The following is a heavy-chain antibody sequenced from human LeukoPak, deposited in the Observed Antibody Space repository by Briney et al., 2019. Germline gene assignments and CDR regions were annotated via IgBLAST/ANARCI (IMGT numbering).Heavy chain of an antibody. CDR2: INPNSGGT. Sequence: ASVKVSCKASGYTFTSYDINWVRQATGQGLEWMGWINPNSGGTNYAQKFQGRVTMTRDTSISTAYMELSRLRSDDTAVYYCARMFYYDSSGYYGYWGQGTLVTVSS. D-gene: IGHD3-22*01. J-gene: IGHJ4*02. CDR1: GYTFTSYD. CDR3: ARMFYYDSSGYYGY. V-gene: IGHV1-2*02.